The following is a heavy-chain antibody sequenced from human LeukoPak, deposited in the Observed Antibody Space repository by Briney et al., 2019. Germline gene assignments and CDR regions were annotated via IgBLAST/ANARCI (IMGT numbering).Heavy chain of an antibody. D-gene: IGHD3-9*01. J-gene: IGHJ4*02. Sequence: PGGSLRLSCAASGFTFSSHGMNWVRQAPGKGLEWVSGISPSGGITYYTDSVKGRFTISRDNSKNTLYLQMNSLRAEDTAVYYCAKDRRVQHVLRYFDWLPRGSGLNYWGQGTLVTVSS. CDR1: GFTFSSHG. CDR3: AKDRRVQHVLRYFDWLPRGSGLNY. V-gene: IGHV3-23*01. CDR2: ISPSGGIT.